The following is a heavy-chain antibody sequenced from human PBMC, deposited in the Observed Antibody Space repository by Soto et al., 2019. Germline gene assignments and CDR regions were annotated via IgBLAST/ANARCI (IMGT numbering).Heavy chain of an antibody. CDR1: GFTFSNAW. V-gene: IGHV3-15*01. D-gene: IGHD1-26*01. Sequence: PGGSLRLSCAASGFTFSNAWMSWVRQAPGKGLEWVGRIKSKTDGGTTDYAAPVKGRFTISRDDSKNTLYLQMNSLKTEGTAVYYCTTCIVGATDYYYYYGMDVWGQGTTVTVSS. J-gene: IGHJ6*02. CDR2: IKSKTDGGTT. CDR3: TTCIVGATDYYYYYGMDV.